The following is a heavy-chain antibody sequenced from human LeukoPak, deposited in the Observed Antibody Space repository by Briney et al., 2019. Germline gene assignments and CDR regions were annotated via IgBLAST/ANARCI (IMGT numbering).Heavy chain of an antibody. CDR1: GFTFSSYW. J-gene: IGHJ4*02. CDR2: IKQDGSKK. D-gene: IGHD2-15*01. V-gene: IGHV3-7*01. CDR3: ARGVGDNGILGY. Sequence: PGGSLRLSCAASGFTFSSYWMTWVRQAPGKGLEWVANIKQDGSKKDYVDSVKGRFTIFRDNAKDSLYLQMNSLRAEDTAVYYCARGVGDNGILGYWGRGTMVAVSS.